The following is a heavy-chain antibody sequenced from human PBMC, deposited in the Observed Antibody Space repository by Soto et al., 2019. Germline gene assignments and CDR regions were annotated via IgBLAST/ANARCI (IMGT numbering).Heavy chain of an antibody. CDR1: GYTFTRYG. D-gene: IGHD2-2*01. J-gene: IGHJ6*02. CDR3: ARVLFIVVVPAAILNYYYYGIDV. V-gene: IGHV1-18*04. Sequence: ASVKVSCKESGYTFTRYGISWVRQAPGQGLEWMGWISAYNGNTNYAQKLQGRVTMTTDTSTSTAYMELRSLRSDDPAVYYCARVLFIVVVPAAILNYYYYGIDVWGQGTTVTVSS. CDR2: ISAYNGNT.